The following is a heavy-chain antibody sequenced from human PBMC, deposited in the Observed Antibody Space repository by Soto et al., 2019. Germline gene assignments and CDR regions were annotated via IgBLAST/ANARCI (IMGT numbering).Heavy chain of an antibody. CDR3: ARHRFNSGADYFDY. CDR2: IIPNSGDR. D-gene: IGHD6-19*01. V-gene: IGHV1-2*02. J-gene: IGHJ4*02. Sequence: ASVKVSCKASGYTFSDYYLHWVRQAPGQGPEWMGSIIPNSGDRDYAQKFQGRVTMATDTSISTAYMELSRLTSDDTAVYYCARHRFNSGADYFDYWGQGTLVTVSS. CDR1: GYTFSDYY.